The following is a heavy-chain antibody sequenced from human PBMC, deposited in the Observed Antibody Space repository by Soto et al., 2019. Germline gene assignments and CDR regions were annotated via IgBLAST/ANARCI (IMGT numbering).Heavy chain of an antibody. Sequence: QEQLQESGPGLVKPSETLSLTCTVSGGSISSYYWSWIRQPPGKGLEWIGYIYYSGSTNYNPSLKSRVTISVDTSKNQFSLKLSSVTAADTAVYYCASYLTFGSFVFWGQGTLVTVSS. CDR2: IYYSGST. CDR1: GGSISSYY. J-gene: IGHJ4*02. D-gene: IGHD1-26*01. CDR3: ASYLTFGSFVF. V-gene: IGHV4-59*01.